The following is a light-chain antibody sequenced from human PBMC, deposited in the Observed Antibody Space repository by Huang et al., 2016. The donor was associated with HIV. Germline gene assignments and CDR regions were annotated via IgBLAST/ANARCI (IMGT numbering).Light chain of an antibody. J-gene: IGKJ2*01. CDR1: QRIDAY. CDR2: ATS. Sequence: DIQMTQSPSSLSASVGDRVTITCRASQRIDAYLNWYQCKPGRAPKLLIFATSDVQSGVPSRFIGSRSGTTFTLSISNLQPQDFATYFCQQSYYFPRTFGQGTKVEMK. CDR3: QQSYYFPRT. V-gene: IGKV1-39*01.